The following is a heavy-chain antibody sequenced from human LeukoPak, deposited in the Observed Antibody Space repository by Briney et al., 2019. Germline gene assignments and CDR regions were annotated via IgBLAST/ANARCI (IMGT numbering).Heavy chain of an antibody. CDR1: GGSISSYY. CDR3: ARPYEQWLVYGY. D-gene: IGHD6-19*01. CDR2: IYYSGST. V-gene: IGHV4-59*01. Sequence: KTSETLSLTCTVSGGSISSYYWSWIRQPPGKGLEWIGHIYYSGSTNYNPSLKSRVTISVDTSKNQFSLKLSSVTAADTAVYYCARPYEQWLVYGYWGQGTLVTVSS. J-gene: IGHJ4*02.